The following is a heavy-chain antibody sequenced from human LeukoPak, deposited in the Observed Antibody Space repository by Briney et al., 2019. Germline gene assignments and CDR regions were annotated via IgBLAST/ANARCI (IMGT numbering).Heavy chain of an antibody. D-gene: IGHD2-2*01. CDR1: GFTFSSYG. CDR3: AKDRWDIVVVPAAILGS. CDR2: IRYDGNNK. J-gene: IGHJ5*01. Sequence: GGSLRLSCAASGFTFSSYGMHWVRQAPGKGLEWVAFIRYDGNNKYYADSVKGRFTIYRDNSKNTLYLQMNSLRAEDTAVYYCAKDRWDIVVVPAAILGSWGQGTLVTVSS. V-gene: IGHV3-30*02.